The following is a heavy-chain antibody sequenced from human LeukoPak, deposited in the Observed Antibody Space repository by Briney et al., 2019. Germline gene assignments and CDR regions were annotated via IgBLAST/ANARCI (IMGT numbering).Heavy chain of an antibody. D-gene: IGHD4-17*01. CDR2: ISYDGNKK. CDR3: ARDANGNYSPLYYFDH. V-gene: IGHV3-30-3*01. CDR1: GFTFSNYA. J-gene: IGHJ4*02. Sequence: PGGSLRLSCAASGFTFSNYAMHWVRQAPGKGLEWVAVISYDGNKKFYADSVKGRSTISRDNSKNTVYVQMNSLRAEDTAVYYCARDANGNYSPLYYFDHWGQGTLVTVSS.